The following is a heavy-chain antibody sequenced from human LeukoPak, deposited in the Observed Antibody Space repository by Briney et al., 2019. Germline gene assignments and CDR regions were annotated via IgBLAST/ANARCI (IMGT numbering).Heavy chain of an antibody. CDR2: FGSTGTI. J-gene: IGHJ4*02. CDR3: ARSNGLRYFDR. V-gene: IGHV3-48*03. CDR1: GFTFSTYA. Sequence: GGSLRLSCVASGFTFSTYAMNWVRQAPGKGLEWVAYFGSTGTIHYADSMRGRFTISRDNAEMSLFLQMNSLRVDDTAVYYCARSNGLRYFDRWGQGTLVTVSS. D-gene: IGHD4-11*01.